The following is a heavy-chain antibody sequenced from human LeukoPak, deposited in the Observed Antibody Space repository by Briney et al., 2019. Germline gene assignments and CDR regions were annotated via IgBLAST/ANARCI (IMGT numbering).Heavy chain of an antibody. J-gene: IGHJ4*02. D-gene: IGHD3-9*01. CDR3: AREADYDILTGYWDFDY. Sequence: GGSLTLSCAASGFTFSSYSMNWVRQAPGKGLEWVSSISSSSSYIYYADSVKGRFTISRDNAKNSLYLQMNSLRAEDTAVYYCAREADYDILTGYWDFDYWGQGTLVTVSS. CDR1: GFTFSSYS. CDR2: ISSSSSYI. V-gene: IGHV3-21*01.